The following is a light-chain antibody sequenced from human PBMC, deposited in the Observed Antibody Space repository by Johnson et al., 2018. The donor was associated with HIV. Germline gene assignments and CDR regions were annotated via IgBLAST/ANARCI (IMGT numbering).Light chain of an antibody. J-gene: IGLJ1*01. CDR1: SSNIGNNY. CDR3: ETWDTSLGAGGV. Sequence: QSVLTQPPSVSAAPGQKVTISCSGSSSNIGNNYVSWYQQLPGTAPKLLIYENNKRPSGIPDRFSGSKSGTSATLGITGLQTGDEADYYCETWDTSLGAGGVFGTGTKVTVL. CDR2: ENN. V-gene: IGLV1-51*02.